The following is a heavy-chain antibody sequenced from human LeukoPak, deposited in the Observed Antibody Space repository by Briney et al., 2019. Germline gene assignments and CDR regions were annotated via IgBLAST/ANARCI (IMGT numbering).Heavy chain of an antibody. D-gene: IGHD4-11*01. J-gene: IGHJ5*02. CDR2: INHSGST. CDR3: ARLYYSNYFDP. V-gene: IGHV4-34*01. Sequence: PSETLSLTCAVYGGSFSGYYWSWIRQPPGKGLEWIGEINHSGSTNYNPSLKSRVTISVDTSKNQFSLKLTSVTAADTAVYYCARLYYSNYFDPWGQGTLVTVSS. CDR1: GGSFSGYY.